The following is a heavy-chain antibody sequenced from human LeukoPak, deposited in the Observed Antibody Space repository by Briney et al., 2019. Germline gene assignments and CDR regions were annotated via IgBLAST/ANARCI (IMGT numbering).Heavy chain of an antibody. J-gene: IGHJ3*02. Sequence: ASVKVSCTASGYTFTSYAMNWVRRAPGQGLEWTGWINTNTGNPTYAQGFTGRFVFSLDTSVSTAYLQISSLKAEDTAVYYCARPDILATSDAFDIWGQGTMVTVSS. V-gene: IGHV7-4-1*02. CDR2: INTNTGNP. CDR3: ARPDILATSDAFDI. D-gene: IGHD5-12*01. CDR1: GYTFTSYA.